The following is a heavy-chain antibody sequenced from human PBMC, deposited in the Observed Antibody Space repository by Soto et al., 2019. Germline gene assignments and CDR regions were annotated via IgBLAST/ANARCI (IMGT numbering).Heavy chain of an antibody. CDR1: GGTFSSYA. V-gene: IGHV1-69*13. J-gene: IGHJ3*02. CDR3: AKDRMKENSVWDPFDI. D-gene: IGHD2-15*01. CDR2: IIPIFGTA. Sequence: SVKVSCKASGGTFSSYAISWVRQAPGQGLEWMGGIIPIFGTANYAQKFQGRVTITADESTSTAYMELSSLRSEDTAVYYCAKDRMKENSVWDPFDIWGQGTMVTVS.